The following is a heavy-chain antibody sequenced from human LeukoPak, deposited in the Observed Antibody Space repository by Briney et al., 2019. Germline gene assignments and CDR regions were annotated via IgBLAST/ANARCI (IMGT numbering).Heavy chain of an antibody. CDR1: GGSISSTYW. Sequence: SETLSLTCAVSGGSISSTYWWCWVRQPPGEGLELSGEIYYSGSTKYNPSLMSRITISVDKSKSQISLKLRSVTAADTAVYYCGRFYFDSSGVIGDYWGQGTLITVSS. D-gene: IGHD3-22*01. J-gene: IGHJ4*02. CDR3: GRFYFDSSGVIGDY. V-gene: IGHV4-4*02. CDR2: IYYSGST.